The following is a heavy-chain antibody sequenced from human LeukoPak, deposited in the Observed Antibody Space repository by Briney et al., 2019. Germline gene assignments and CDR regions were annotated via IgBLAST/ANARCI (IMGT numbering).Heavy chain of an antibody. D-gene: IGHD3-9*01. Sequence: ASVKVSCKASGYTFTSYGISWVRQAPGQGLEWMGWISAYNGNTNYAQKLQGRVTMTTDTSTSTAYMELRSLRSDDTAVYYCARVEQGILTGYYRYWGQGTLVTVSS. CDR1: GYTFTSYG. CDR3: ARVEQGILTGYYRY. J-gene: IGHJ4*02. V-gene: IGHV1-18*01. CDR2: ISAYNGNT.